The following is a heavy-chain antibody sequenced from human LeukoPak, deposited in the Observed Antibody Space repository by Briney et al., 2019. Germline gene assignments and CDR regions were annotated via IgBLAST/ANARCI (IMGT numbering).Heavy chain of an antibody. CDR3: VPYCSSTSWYTGP. Sequence: PGGSLRLSCAASGVTFSSYGMHWVRQAPGKGLEWVAFIRYDGGNKYYADSVKGRFTISRDNSMNTLYLQMNSLRAEDTAVYYCVPYCSSTSWYTGPWGQGTLVTVSS. CDR2: IRYDGGNK. CDR1: GVTFSSYG. V-gene: IGHV3-30*02. J-gene: IGHJ5*02. D-gene: IGHD2-2*02.